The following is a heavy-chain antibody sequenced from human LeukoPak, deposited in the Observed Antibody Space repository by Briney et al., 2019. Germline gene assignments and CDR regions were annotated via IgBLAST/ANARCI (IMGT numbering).Heavy chain of an antibody. CDR1: GGSISSYY. CDR3: ARGGRRSGSFSNWFGP. CDR2: ISHSGST. D-gene: IGHD1-26*01. J-gene: IGHJ5*02. Sequence: SETLSLTCTVSGGSISSYYWSWIRQPPGKGLEWIGEISHSGSTNHNPSLKSRVTISVDTSKNLFSLKLTSVTAADTGVYYCARGGRRSGSFSNWFGPWGQGTLVTVSS. V-gene: IGHV4-34*01.